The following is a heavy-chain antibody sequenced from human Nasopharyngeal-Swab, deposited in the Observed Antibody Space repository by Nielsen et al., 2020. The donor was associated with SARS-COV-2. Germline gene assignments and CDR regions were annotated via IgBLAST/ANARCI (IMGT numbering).Heavy chain of an antibody. Sequence: GESLKISCAASGFTFSSYSMNWVRQAPGKGLEWVSYISTRSSIIHYADSVKGRFTISRDNAKNSLYLQMNSLRVEDMAFYYCAKATNARYDFWSGSFDYWGQGTLVTVSS. J-gene: IGHJ4*02. CDR2: ISTRSSII. CDR3: AKATNARYDFWSGSFDY. V-gene: IGHV3-48*04. CDR1: GFTFSSYS. D-gene: IGHD3-3*01.